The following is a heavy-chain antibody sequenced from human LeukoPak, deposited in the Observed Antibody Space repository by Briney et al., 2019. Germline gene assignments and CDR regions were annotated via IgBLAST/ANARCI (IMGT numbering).Heavy chain of an antibody. CDR3: TRDEEGASREFDY. J-gene: IGHJ4*02. CDR2: ISSSSSYI. D-gene: IGHD1-26*01. Sequence: KPGGSLRLSCAASGFTFSRYSMNWVRQAPGKGLEWVSSISSSSSYIYYADSVKGRFTISRDNAKNSLYLQMNSLRVEDTAVYYCTRDEEGASREFDYWGQGALVTVSS. V-gene: IGHV3-21*01. CDR1: GFTFSRYS.